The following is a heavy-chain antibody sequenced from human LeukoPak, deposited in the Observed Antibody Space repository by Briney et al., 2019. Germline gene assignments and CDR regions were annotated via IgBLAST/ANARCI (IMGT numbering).Heavy chain of an antibody. D-gene: IGHD6-13*01. Sequence: ASVKISRKVSGYTFTDYYMHWVQQAPGKGLEWMGLVDPEDGETIYAEKFQGRVTISADTSTDTAYMELSSLRSEDTAVYYCATQPGGGVAAAVHDGYWGQGTLVTVSS. CDR1: GYTFTDYY. J-gene: IGHJ4*02. CDR3: ATQPGGGVAAAVHDGY. CDR2: VDPEDGET. V-gene: IGHV1-69-2*01.